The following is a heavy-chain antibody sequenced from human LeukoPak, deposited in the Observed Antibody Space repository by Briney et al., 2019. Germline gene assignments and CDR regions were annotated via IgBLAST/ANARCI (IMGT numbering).Heavy chain of an antibody. CDR2: MNPSSGNT. Sequence: ASVKVSCKASGYTFTSYDINWVRQATGQGLEWMGWMNPSSGNTGYAQKFQGRVTMTRNTSITTAYMELSSLRSEDTAVYYCARGSITMVRGVTRGYYFDYWGQGTLVTVSS. CDR1: GYTFTSYD. J-gene: IGHJ4*02. CDR3: ARGSITMVRGVTRGYYFDY. D-gene: IGHD3-10*01. V-gene: IGHV1-8*01.